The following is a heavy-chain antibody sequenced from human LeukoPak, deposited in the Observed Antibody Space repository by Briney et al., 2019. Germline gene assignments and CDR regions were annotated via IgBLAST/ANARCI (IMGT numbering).Heavy chain of an antibody. D-gene: IGHD4-17*01. CDR3: AYSDHFDT. Sequence: GGSLRLSCAASGFTLGNYWMHWVRQAPGEGLVWVSRGDGDGSHSTYADSVKGRFTISRDNAKNTLYLQMNRLTGEDTAVYYCAYSDHFDTWGQGTLVTVSS. J-gene: IGHJ4*02. CDR1: GFTLGNYW. V-gene: IGHV3-74*03. CDR2: GDGDGSHS.